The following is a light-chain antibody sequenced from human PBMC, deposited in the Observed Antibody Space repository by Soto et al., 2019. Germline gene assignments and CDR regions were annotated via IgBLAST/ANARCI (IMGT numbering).Light chain of an antibody. Sequence: QSALTQPPSASGSPGQSFTLSRTGSSSDVCGYEHVSWYQQHPGRVPKLLIYDVSKRLSGVPDRFSGSKSGNTASLTVSGLHAENEADYYCSSYAGSDNMIFGGGTKLTVL. V-gene: IGLV2-8*01. CDR1: SSDVCGYEH. CDR2: DVS. J-gene: IGLJ2*01. CDR3: SSYAGSDNMI.